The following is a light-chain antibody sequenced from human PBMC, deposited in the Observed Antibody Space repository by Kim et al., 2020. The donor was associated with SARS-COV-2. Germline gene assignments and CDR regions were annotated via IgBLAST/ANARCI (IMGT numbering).Light chain of an antibody. J-gene: IGKJ1*01. CDR2: DAS. CDR1: QTVNHNY. Sequence: VSPGEIATPSCRAIQTVNHNYLSWYQHKPGQAPRLLTFDASPRATGIPDRFSGSGSGTAFTLTIRRLEPEDVAIYYCQQYGRSAAFGQGTKVDIK. CDR3: QQYGRSAA. V-gene: IGKV3-20*01.